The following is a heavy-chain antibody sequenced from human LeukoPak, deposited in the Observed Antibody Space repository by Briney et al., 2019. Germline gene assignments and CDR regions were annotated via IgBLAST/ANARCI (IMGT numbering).Heavy chain of an antibody. J-gene: IGHJ3*02. V-gene: IGHV1-2*02. Sequence: GAXVKVSCKASGYTFTGYYMHWVRQAPGQGLEWMGWINPNSGGTNYAQKFQGRVTMTRDTSISTAYMELSRLRSDDTAVYYCASFAWELLTDDAFDIWGQGTMVTVSS. D-gene: IGHD1-26*01. CDR2: INPNSGGT. CDR1: GYTFTGYY. CDR3: ASFAWELLTDDAFDI.